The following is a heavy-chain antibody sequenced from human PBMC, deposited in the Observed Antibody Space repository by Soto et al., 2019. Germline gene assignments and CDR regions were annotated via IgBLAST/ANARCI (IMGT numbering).Heavy chain of an antibody. V-gene: IGHV1-2*04. J-gene: IGHJ4*02. CDR2: INPNSGGT. CDR1: GYTFTGYY. Sequence: ASVKVSCKASGYTFTGYYMHWVRQAPGQGLEWMGWINPNSGGTNYAQKFQGWVTMTRDTSISTAYMELSRLRSDDTAVYYCARGGDRYYDISSGYPAGGFFGYWGQGTLITVSS. CDR3: ARGGDRYYDISSGYPAGGFFGY. D-gene: IGHD3-3*01.